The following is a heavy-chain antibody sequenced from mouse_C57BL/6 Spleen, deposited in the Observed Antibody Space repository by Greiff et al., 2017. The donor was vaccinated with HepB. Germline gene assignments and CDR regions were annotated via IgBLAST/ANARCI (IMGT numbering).Heavy chain of an antibody. CDR2: IYPSDSET. D-gene: IGHD2-5*01. CDR3: ARAYYSNPWFAY. CDR1: GYTFTSYW. J-gene: IGHJ3*01. Sequence: QVQLKQPGAELVRPGSSVKLSCKASGYTFTSYWMDWVKQRPGQGLEWIGNIYPSDSETHYNQKFKDKATLTVDKSSSTAYMQLSSLTSEDSAVYYCARAYYSNPWFAYWGQGTLVTVSA. V-gene: IGHV1-61*01.